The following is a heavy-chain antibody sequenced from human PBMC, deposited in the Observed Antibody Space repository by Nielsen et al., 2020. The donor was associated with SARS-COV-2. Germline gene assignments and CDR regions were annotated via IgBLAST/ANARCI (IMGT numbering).Heavy chain of an antibody. CDR1: GFTFSSYG. V-gene: IGHV3-30*18. CDR3: AKDQTMSIAARREFDY. CDR2: ISYDGSNK. Sequence: GESLKISCAASGFTFSSYGMHWVRQAPGKGLEWVAVISYDGSNKYYADSVKGRFTISRDNSKNTLYLQMNSLRAEDTAVYHCAKDQTMSIAARREFDYWGQGTLVTVSS. D-gene: IGHD6-6*01. J-gene: IGHJ4*02.